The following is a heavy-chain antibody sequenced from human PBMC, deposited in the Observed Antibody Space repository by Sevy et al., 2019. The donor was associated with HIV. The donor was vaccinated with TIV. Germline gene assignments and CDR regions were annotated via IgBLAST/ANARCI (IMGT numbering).Heavy chain of an antibody. Sequence: ASVKVSCKASGYTFTSYGINWVRQAPGQGLEWMGWISAYNGNTNYTQKLQGRVTMTTDTSTSTAYMELRSLRSDDTAVYYCARDRIAAAGNPSYFDYWGQGTLVTVSS. CDR1: GYTFTSYG. CDR2: ISAYNGNT. D-gene: IGHD6-13*01. V-gene: IGHV1-18*01. CDR3: ARDRIAAAGNPSYFDY. J-gene: IGHJ4*02.